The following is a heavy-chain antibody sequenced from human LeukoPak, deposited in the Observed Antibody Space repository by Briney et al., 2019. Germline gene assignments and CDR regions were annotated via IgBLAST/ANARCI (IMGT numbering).Heavy chain of an antibody. Sequence: GGSLRLSCAASGFTFSSYGMHWVRQAPGKGLEWVAVISYDGSNKYYADSVKGRFTISRDNSKNTLYLQMNSLRAEDTAVYYCAKDLHDVVVTAMFDYWGQGTLVTVSS. CDR1: GFTFSSYG. V-gene: IGHV3-30*18. CDR2: ISYDGSNK. D-gene: IGHD2-21*02. CDR3: AKDLHDVVVTAMFDY. J-gene: IGHJ4*02.